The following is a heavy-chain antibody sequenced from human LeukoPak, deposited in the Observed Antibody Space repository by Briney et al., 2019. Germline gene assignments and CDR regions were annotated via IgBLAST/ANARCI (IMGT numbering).Heavy chain of an antibody. J-gene: IGHJ4*02. CDR2: ISGSGGST. V-gene: IGHV3-23*01. CDR1: GFTFSSYA. D-gene: IGHD5-18*01. CDR3: AKDWVGYSYGFDY. Sequence: GGSLRLSCAASGFTFSSYAMGWVRQAPGKGLEWVSAISGSGGSTYYADSVKGRFTISRDNSKNTLYLQMNSLRAEDTAVYYCAKDWVGYSYGFDYWGQGTLVTVSS.